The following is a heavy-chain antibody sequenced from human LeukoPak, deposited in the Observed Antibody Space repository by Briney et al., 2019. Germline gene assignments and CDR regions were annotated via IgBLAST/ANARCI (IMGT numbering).Heavy chain of an antibody. V-gene: IGHV3-9*01. J-gene: IGHJ3*01. D-gene: IGHD3-16*01. CDR3: VVDMSPGGADV. CDR2: FYLKTGGT. CDR1: GGTFHDYA. Sequence: GGSLRLSCAASGGTFHDYAMHWVRHSPEKGLEWVSGFYLKTGGTGYADSVKGRFTISRDAADNSLYLQRDSLRGEDTALYFCVVDMSPGGADVWGQGTMVSVSS.